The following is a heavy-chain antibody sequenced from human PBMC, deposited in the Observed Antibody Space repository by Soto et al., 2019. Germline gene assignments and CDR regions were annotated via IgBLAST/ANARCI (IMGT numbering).Heavy chain of an antibody. Sequence: GGSLRLSCAASGFTFASYAMSWVRRAPGKGLEWVSSVSGYSGRTFYADSVKGRFTISRDNSKNTLDLQMSSLSAEDTALYYCAKDGSHCGRACSPNYFDSWGKGTLVTVS. V-gene: IGHV3-23*01. J-gene: IGHJ4*02. CDR2: VSGYSGRT. D-gene: IGHD2-21*01. CDR1: GFTFASYA. CDR3: AKDGSHCGRACSPNYFDS.